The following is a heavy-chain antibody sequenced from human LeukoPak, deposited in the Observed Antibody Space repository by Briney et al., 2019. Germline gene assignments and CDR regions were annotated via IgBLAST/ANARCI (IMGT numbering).Heavy chain of an antibody. J-gene: IGHJ4*02. CDR1: GSTLSTYW. CDR3: ARGSGPFDY. V-gene: IGHV3-53*01. CDR2: IYSGGST. Sequence: PGGSLRLSCAASGSTLSTYWMSWVRQAPGKGLEWVSVIYSGGSTYYAASVKGRFTISRDNSKNTLYLQMNSLRAEDTAVYYCARGSGPFDYWGQGTLVTVSS.